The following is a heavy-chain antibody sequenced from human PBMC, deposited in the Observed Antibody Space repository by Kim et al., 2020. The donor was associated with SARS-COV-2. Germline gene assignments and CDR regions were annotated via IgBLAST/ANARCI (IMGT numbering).Heavy chain of an antibody. CDR3: ARGGIAAAGIDYYYGMDV. D-gene: IGHD6-13*01. V-gene: IGHV3-21*01. CDR2: ISSSSSYI. CDR1: GFTFSSYS. J-gene: IGHJ6*02. Sequence: GGSLRLSCAASGFTFSSYSMNWVRQAPGKGLEWVSSISSSSSYIYYADSVKGRFTISRDNAKNSLYLQMNSLRAEDTAVYYCARGGIAAAGIDYYYGMDVWGQGTPVTVSS.